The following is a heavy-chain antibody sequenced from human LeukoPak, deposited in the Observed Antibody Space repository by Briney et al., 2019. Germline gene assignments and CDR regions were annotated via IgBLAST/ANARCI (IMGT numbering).Heavy chain of an antibody. V-gene: IGHV1-2*02. J-gene: IGHJ4*02. CDR3: ARVYYDSSGYYLNFDY. D-gene: IGHD3-22*01. Sequence: VASVKVSCKASGYTFTGYYMHWVRQAPRQGLEWMGWINPNSGGTNYAQKFQGRVTMTRDTSISTAYMELSRPRSDDTAVYYCARVYYDSSGYYLNFDYWGQGTLVTVSS. CDR1: GYTFTGYY. CDR2: INPNSGGT.